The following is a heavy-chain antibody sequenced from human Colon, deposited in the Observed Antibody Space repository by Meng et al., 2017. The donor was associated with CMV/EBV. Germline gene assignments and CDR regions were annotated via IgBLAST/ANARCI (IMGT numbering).Heavy chain of an antibody. CDR2: SSTYTSAT. CDR1: GYIFSNYG. J-gene: IGHJ5*02. CDR3: ARGYCTDATCYTGCWFDP. D-gene: IGHD2-2*02. V-gene: IGHV1-18*01. Sequence: ASVKVSCKASGYIFSNYGHSWVRQAPGQGLEWMGWSSTYTSATNYSPKFQGRVTMTTDTSTKTAYMELKNLKPDDTAVYYCARGYCTDATCYTGCWFDPWGQGTLVTVSS.